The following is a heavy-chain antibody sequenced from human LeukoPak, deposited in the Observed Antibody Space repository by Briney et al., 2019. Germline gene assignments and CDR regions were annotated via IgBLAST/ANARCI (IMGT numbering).Heavy chain of an antibody. CDR1: GFTFSSYA. CDR2: ISGSGGST. V-gene: IGHV3-23*01. Sequence: GGSLRPSCAASGFTFSSYAMSWVRQAPGKGLEWVSAISGSGGSTYYADSVKGRFTISRDNSKNTLYLQMNSLRAEDTAVYYCAKLWEAGYDAYFDYWGQGTLVTVSS. CDR3: AKLWEAGYDAYFDY. J-gene: IGHJ4*02. D-gene: IGHD5-12*01.